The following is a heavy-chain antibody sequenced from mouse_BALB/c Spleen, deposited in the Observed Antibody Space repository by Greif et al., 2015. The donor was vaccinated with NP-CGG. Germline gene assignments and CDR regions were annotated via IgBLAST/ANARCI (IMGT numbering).Heavy chain of an antibody. Sequence: EVMLVESGGDLVKPGGSLKLSCAASGFTFSSYGMSWVRQTPDTRLEWVATISSGGSYTYYPDSVKGRFTISRDNAKNTLVLQMSSLKCEDTAMYYCARRWEGMDYWGQGTSVTVSS. CDR3: ARRWEGMDY. D-gene: IGHD4-1*01. CDR1: GFTFSSYG. J-gene: IGHJ4*01. V-gene: IGHV5-6*02. CDR2: ISSGGSYT.